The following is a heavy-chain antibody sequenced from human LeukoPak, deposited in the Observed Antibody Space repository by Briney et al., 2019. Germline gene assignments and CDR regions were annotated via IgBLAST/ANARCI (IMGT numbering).Heavy chain of an antibody. J-gene: IGHJ3*02. CDR3: ARIGYCGTTNCQHGAFDI. V-gene: IGHV1-69*05. D-gene: IGHD2-2*01. CDR2: IIPIFGTA. Sequence: SVKVSCKASGGTFNSYAISWVRQAPGQGLEWMGGIIPIFGTANYAQRFQGKVTITTDESMSTAYMELSGLRSEDTAVYYCARIGYCGTTNCQHGAFDIWGQGTMVTVSS. CDR1: GGTFNSYA.